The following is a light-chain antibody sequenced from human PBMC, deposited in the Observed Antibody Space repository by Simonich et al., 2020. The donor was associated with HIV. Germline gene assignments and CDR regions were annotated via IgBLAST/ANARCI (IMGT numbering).Light chain of an antibody. V-gene: IGKV4-1*01. CDR1: QSVLYSPNNKNY. J-gene: IGKJ1*01. CDR2: WAS. CDR3: HQYSSTPQT. Sequence: DIVMTQSPDSLAVSLGERATINCKSSQSVLYSPNNKNYLAWYQQKPGQPPKLLIYWASTRESGVPDRYSGSGSGTDFTLTISSLQAEDVAVYYCHQYSSTPQTFGQGTKVEIK.